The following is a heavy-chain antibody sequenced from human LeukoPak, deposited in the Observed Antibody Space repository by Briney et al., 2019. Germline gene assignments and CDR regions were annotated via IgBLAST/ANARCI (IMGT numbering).Heavy chain of an antibody. CDR2: IYYSGST. D-gene: IGHD2-21*02. J-gene: IGHJ4*02. CDR3: AREGQYCGGDCYVDY. V-gene: IGHV4-59*01. Sequence: SETLSLTCTVSGGSISSYYWSWLRQPPGKGLEWIGYIYYSGSTNYNPSLKSRVTISVDTSKNQFSLKLSSVTAADTAVYYCAREGQYCGGDCYVDYWGQGTLVTVSS. CDR1: GGSISSYY.